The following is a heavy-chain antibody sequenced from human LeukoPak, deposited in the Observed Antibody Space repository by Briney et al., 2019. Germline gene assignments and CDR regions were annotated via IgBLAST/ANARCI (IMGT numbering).Heavy chain of an antibody. CDR3: ARENDSGWYLGY. Sequence: PGGSLRLSCAASGFTFSSYSMNWVRQAPGKGLEWVSSISSSSSYIYYADPVKGRFTISRDNAENSLYLQMNSLRDEDTAVYYCARENDSGWYLGYWGQGTLVTVSS. CDR2: ISSSSSYI. CDR1: GFTFSSYS. D-gene: IGHD6-19*01. V-gene: IGHV3-21*01. J-gene: IGHJ4*02.